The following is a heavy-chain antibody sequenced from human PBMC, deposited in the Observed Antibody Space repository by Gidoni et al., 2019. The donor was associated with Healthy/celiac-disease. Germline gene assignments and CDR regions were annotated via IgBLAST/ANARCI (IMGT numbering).Heavy chain of an antibody. CDR1: GGSISSYY. CDR2: IYYSGST. V-gene: IGHV4-59*01. J-gene: IGHJ4*02. CDR3: ARAQDTAMFTGPFDY. Sequence: QVQLQESGPGLVKHAETRALTCTVSGGSISSYYWSWIRQPPGKGLEWIGYIYYSGSTNYNPSLKSRVTISVDTSKNQFSLKLSSVTAADTAVYYCARAQDTAMFTGPFDYWGQGTLVTVSS. D-gene: IGHD5-18*01.